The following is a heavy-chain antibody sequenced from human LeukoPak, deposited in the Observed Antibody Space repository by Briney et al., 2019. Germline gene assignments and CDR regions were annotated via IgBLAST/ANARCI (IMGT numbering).Heavy chain of an antibody. J-gene: IGHJ6*02. V-gene: IGHV4-39*01. CDR3: ARHGFSGSYYNGLDV. CDR1: GGSISSSSYY. D-gene: IGHD1-26*01. CDR2: IYYSGST. Sequence: PSETLSLTCTVSGGSISSSSYYWGWIRQPPGKGLEWIGSIYYSGSTNYNPSLKSRVTISVDTSKNQFSLKLISVTAADTAVYHCARHGFSGSYYNGLDVWGQGSTVTVSS.